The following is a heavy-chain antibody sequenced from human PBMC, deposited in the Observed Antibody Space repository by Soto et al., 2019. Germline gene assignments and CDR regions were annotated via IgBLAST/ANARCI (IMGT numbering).Heavy chain of an antibody. D-gene: IGHD5-12*01. CDR2: ISGGGYTA. J-gene: IGHJ4*02. Sequence: EVQLLESGGGLVRPGGSLTISCVVSGLSSRSHAMYWVRQAPGQGLEWVAAISGGGYTAYYPDSVRGRFTISRDNSKNTVYLQIDSLRVDDTAVYYCAKDQGVATIKSNFDYWGQGTLVTVAS. CDR3: AKDQGVATIKSNFDY. V-gene: IGHV3-23*01. CDR1: GLSSRSHA.